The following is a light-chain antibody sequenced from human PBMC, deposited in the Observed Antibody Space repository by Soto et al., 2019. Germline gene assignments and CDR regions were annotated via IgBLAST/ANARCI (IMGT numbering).Light chain of an antibody. J-gene: IGLJ1*01. CDR2: EVS. CDR1: SSDVGGYNY. CDR3: SSYTSSTNYV. Sequence: QSALSHPGSVSWSPGQSITISCTGTSSDVGGYNYVSWYQQHPGKAPKLMIYEVSNRPSGVSNRFSGSKSGNTASLTISGLQAEEEADYYCSSYTSSTNYVFGTGTKVTV. V-gene: IGLV2-14*01.